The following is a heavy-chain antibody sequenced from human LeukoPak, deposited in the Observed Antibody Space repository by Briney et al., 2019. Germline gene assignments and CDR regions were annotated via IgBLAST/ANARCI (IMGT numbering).Heavy chain of an antibody. Sequence: ASVKVSCKASGYTFTSYDINWVRQATGQGLEWVGWMNPNSGNTGYAQKFQGRVTMTRNTSISTAYMELSSLRSEDTAVYYCARGRITPRFLEWLLYWGQGTLVTVSS. CDR1: GYTFTSYD. CDR2: MNPNSGNT. J-gene: IGHJ4*02. V-gene: IGHV1-8*01. CDR3: ARGRITPRFLEWLLY. D-gene: IGHD3-3*01.